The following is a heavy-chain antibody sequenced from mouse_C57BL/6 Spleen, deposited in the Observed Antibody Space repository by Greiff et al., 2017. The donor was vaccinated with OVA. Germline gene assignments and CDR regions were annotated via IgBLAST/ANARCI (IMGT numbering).Heavy chain of an antibody. CDR1: GYTFTDYN. J-gene: IGHJ1*03. D-gene: IGHD1-1*01. Sequence: EVQLQESGPELVKPGASVKMSCKASGYTFTDYNMHWVKQSHGKSLEWIGYINPNNGGTSYNQKFKGKATLTVNKSSSTAYMELRSLTSEDSAVYYCARRNYGSSYGYFDVWGTGTTVTVSS. CDR3: ARRNYGSSYGYFDV. CDR2: INPNNGGT. V-gene: IGHV1-22*01.